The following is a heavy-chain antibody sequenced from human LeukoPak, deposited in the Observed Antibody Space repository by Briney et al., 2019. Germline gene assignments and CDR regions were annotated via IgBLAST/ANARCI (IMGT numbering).Heavy chain of an antibody. Sequence: GGSLRLSCAASGFTFSSYWMSWVRQAPGKGLEWVANIRQDGSEKYYVDSVKGRFTISRDNAKNTLFLQMNSLRAEDTAVYFCARRYCSGGICYTYFDYWGQGTLVTVSS. J-gene: IGHJ4*02. D-gene: IGHD2-15*01. CDR1: GFTFSSYW. V-gene: IGHV3-7*01. CDR2: IRQDGSEK. CDR3: ARRYCSGGICYTYFDY.